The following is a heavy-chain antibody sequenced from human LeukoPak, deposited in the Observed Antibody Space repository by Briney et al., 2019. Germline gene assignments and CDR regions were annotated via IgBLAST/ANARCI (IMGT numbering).Heavy chain of an antibody. V-gene: IGHV4-59*08. CDR1: GGSISSYY. D-gene: IGHD3-16*01. CDR2: IYYSGST. J-gene: IGHJ2*01. Sequence: SETLSLTCTVSGGSISSYYWSWIRQPPGKGLEWIGYIYYSGSTNYNPSLKSRVTISVDTSRNQCSLKLTSVGGADTAVYYCARLKLGAYFDLWGRGTLVTVSS. CDR3: ARLKLGAYFDL.